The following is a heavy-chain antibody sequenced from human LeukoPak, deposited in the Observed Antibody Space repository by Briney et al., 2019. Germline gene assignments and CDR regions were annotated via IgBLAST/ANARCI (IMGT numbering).Heavy chain of an antibody. J-gene: IGHJ5*02. CDR1: GFTFSSYS. V-gene: IGHV3-48*04. CDR2: ITSSSSTI. D-gene: IGHD4-11*01. CDR3: ARVRTTDWFDP. Sequence: GGSLRLSCAASGFTFSSYSMNWVRQAPGKGLEWVSYITSSSSTIYYAYSVKGRFNISRANDKNSLYLHLNSLRAEDTAVYYCARVRTTDWFDPWGQGTLVTVSS.